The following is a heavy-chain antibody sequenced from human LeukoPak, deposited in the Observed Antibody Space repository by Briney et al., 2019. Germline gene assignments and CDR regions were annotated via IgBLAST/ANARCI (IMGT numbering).Heavy chain of an antibody. V-gene: IGHV3-33*01. CDR2: IWYDGSNK. J-gene: IGHJ4*02. Sequence: GGSLRLSCAASGFTFSSYGMRWVRQAPGKGLEWVAVIWYDGSNKYYADSVKGRFTISRDNSKNTLYLQMNSLRAEDTAVYYCARDHVAAARLDYWGQGTLVTVSS. D-gene: IGHD6-13*01. CDR3: ARDHVAAARLDY. CDR1: GFTFSSYG.